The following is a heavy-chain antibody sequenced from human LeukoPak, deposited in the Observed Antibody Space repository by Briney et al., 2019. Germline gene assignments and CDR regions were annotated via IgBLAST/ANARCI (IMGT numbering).Heavy chain of an antibody. CDR2: INHSGST. V-gene: IGHV4-34*01. CDR3: ARGTGERYYYYYMDV. J-gene: IGHJ6*03. Sequence: KPSETLSLTCAVYGGSFSGYYWSWIRQPPGKGLEWIGEINHSGSTNYNPSLKSRVTISVDTSKNQFSLNLSSVTAADTAVYYCARGTGERYYYYYMDVWGKGTTVTVSS. CDR1: GGSFSGYY. D-gene: IGHD7-27*01.